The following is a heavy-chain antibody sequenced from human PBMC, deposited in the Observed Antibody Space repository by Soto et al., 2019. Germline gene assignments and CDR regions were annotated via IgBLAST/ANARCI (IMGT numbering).Heavy chain of an antibody. CDR3: ARTSSGYYGHFDY. J-gene: IGHJ4*02. Sequence: QVHLVESGGGLVQPGRSLRLSCVASGFTFSSYAIHWVRQAPGKGLEWVAVIVYDGTTKYYADSVKGRFTISRDNSKNTLYLQMTSLKVADKAVYYCARTSSGYYGHFDYWGQGTLVTVSS. D-gene: IGHD3-22*01. V-gene: IGHV3-30-3*01. CDR1: GFTFSSYA. CDR2: IVYDGTTK.